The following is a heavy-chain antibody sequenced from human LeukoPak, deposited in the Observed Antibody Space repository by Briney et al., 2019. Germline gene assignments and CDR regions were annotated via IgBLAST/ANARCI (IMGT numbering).Heavy chain of an antibody. CDR3: ARADCSGSTCYLRRSWFDP. J-gene: IGHJ5*02. V-gene: IGHV3-21*01. Sequence: GGSLRLSCAASGFTLSTFDMNWVRQAPGKGLEWVSSISTSSRYIYYRDSVKGRFTISRDDAENSLYLQMNSLRVEDTAVYYCARADCSGSTCYLRRSWFDPWGQGTLVTVSS. CDR2: ISTSSRYI. CDR1: GFTLSTFD. D-gene: IGHD2-2*01.